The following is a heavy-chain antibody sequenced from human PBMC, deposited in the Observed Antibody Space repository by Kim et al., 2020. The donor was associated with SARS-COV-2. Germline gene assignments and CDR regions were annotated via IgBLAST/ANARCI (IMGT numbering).Heavy chain of an antibody. D-gene: IGHD4-17*01. CDR1: GGSISSGGYY. CDR2: IYYSGST. Sequence: SETLSHTCTVSGGSISSGGYYWSWIRQHPGKGLEWIGYIYYSGSTYYNPSLKSRVTISVDTSKNQFSLKLSSVTAADTAVYYCARESGLYGAGAFDIWGQGTMVTVSS. J-gene: IGHJ3*02. V-gene: IGHV4-31*03. CDR3: ARESGLYGAGAFDI.